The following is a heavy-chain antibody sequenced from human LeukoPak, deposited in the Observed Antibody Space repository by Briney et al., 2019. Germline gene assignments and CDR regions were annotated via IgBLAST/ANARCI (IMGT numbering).Heavy chain of an antibody. CDR1: GGSISSGDYY. J-gene: IGHJ5*02. V-gene: IGHV4-30-4*08. CDR3: ARGLGYSYESNWFDP. D-gene: IGHD5-18*01. CDR2: IYYSGST. Sequence: SQTLSLTCTVSGGSISSGDYYWSWIRQPPGKGLEWIGYIYYSGSTYYNPSLKSRVTMSVDTSKNQFSLKLSSVTAADTAVYYCARGLGYSYESNWFDPWGQGTLVTVSS.